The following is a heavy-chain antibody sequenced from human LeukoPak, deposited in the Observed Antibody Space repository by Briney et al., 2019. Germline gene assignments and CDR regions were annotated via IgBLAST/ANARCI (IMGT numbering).Heavy chain of an antibody. CDR1: GYSISSGYY. CDR2: IYHSGST. V-gene: IGHV4-38-2*02. J-gene: IGHJ4*02. D-gene: IGHD3-22*01. Sequence: PSETLSLTCTVSGYSISSGYYWGWIRQPPGKGLEWIGSIYHSGSTYYNPSLKSRVTISVDTSKNQFSLKLSSVTAADTAVYYCARSHDSSGPYDYWGQGTLVTVSS. CDR3: ARSHDSSGPYDY.